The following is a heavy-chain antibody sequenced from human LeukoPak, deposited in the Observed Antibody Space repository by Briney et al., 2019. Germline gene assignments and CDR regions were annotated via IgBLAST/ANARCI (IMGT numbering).Heavy chain of an antibody. D-gene: IGHD3-22*01. CDR3: AKVDRATYYYDSSGNAFDY. CDR2: ISWNSDSK. Sequence: GGSLRLSCAASGFIFDDYSMHWVRQAPEKGLEWVSGISWNSDSKDYADSVKGRFTISRDNAKNSLFLQVNSLRTEDTALYYCAKVDRATYYYDSSGNAFDYWGQGTLVTVSS. J-gene: IGHJ4*02. V-gene: IGHV3-9*01. CDR1: GFIFDDYS.